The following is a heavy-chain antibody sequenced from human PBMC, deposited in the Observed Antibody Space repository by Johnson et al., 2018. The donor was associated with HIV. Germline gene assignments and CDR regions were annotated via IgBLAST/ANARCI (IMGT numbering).Heavy chain of an antibody. CDR2: IYSGGNT. D-gene: IGHD3-16*01. CDR3: ARVTPQRGGNDAFDI. V-gene: IGHV3-66*01. CDR1: GFTVSNNY. J-gene: IGHJ3*02. Sequence: MQLVESGGGLVQPGGSLRLSCATSGFTVSNNYMSWVRQAPGKGLEWVSLIYSGGNTYYADSVKGRCTISRDNSKNTLYLQMNSLRAEDRAVYYCARVTPQRGGNDAFDIWGQGTMVTVSS.